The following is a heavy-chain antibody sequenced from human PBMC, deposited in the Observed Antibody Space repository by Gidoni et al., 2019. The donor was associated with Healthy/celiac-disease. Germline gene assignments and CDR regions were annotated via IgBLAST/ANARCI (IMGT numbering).Heavy chain of an antibody. J-gene: IGHJ4*02. D-gene: IGHD3-9*01. Sequence: QVQLVQSGAEVKKPGSSVKVSCKASGATFSSYAISWVRQAPVQGLEWMGGIIPSVGTANYEQKFQGRVTITADESTSTAYRELSSLRSEDTAVYDCAQAYDILTGSLDYLGQGTLVTVSS. CDR1: GATFSSYA. V-gene: IGHV1-69*01. CDR3: AQAYDILTGSLDY. CDR2: IIPSVGTA.